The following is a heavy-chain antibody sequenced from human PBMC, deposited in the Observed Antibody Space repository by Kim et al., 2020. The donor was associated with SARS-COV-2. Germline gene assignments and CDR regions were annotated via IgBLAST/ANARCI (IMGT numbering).Heavy chain of an antibody. CDR2: IIPIFGTA. D-gene: IGHD4-17*01. J-gene: IGHJ6*02. V-gene: IGHV1-69*13. CDR3: ARKVGPNYGGISDRRYYYGMDV. Sequence: SVKVSCKASGGTFSSYAISWVRQAPGQGLEWMGGIIPIFGTANYAQKFQGRVTITADESTSTAYMELSSLRSEDTAVYYCARKVGPNYGGISDRRYYYGMDVWGQGTTVTVSS. CDR1: GGTFSSYA.